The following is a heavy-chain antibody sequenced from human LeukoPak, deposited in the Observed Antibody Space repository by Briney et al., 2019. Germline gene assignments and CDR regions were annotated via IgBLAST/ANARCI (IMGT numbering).Heavy chain of an antibody. V-gene: IGHV3-7*01. J-gene: IGHJ4*02. D-gene: IGHD3-16*01. CDR1: GFSFSNYW. CDR3: AAWGESSPNY. Sequence: GGSLRLSCAASGFSFSNYWMNWVRQAPEKGLEWEANINPEGSQNRYVDSVNGRFTVSRDNARNSLYLDMDSLTADDSAIYYCAAWGESSPNYGGQGTLVTVSS. CDR2: INPEGSQN.